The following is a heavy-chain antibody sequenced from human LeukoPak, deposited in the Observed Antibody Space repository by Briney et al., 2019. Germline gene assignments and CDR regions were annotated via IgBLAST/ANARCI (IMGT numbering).Heavy chain of an antibody. CDR2: IYPGDSDT. J-gene: IGHJ4*02. V-gene: IGHV5-51*01. CDR3: ARPIAVAGVYYFDS. CDR1: GYTFTNYW. D-gene: IGHD6-19*01. Sequence: GESLRISSKGSGYTFTNYWIGWVRQMPGKGLEWMGIIYPGDSDTTYSPSFQGQVTISADKSITTAYLQWSSLKASDTAMYYCARPIAVAGVYYFDSWGQGTLVTVSS.